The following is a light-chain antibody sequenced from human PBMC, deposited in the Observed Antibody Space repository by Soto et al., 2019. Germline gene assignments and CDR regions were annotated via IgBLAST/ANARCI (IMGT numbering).Light chain of an antibody. CDR2: AVS. J-gene: IGKJ1*01. Sequence: DIQLIQSPSSLSASVGDRVTITCHTSQRVSSYLSWYQQKPGKAPKLLINAVSTLHSGVPSRFSGSGSETDFTLTISSLQPEDSGTYYCQQSYTTPSWTFGQGTKVEI. CDR3: QQSYTTPSWT. V-gene: IGKV1-39*01. CDR1: QRVSSY.